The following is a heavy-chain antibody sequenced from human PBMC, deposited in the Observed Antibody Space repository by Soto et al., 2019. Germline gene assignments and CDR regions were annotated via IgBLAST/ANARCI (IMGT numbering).Heavy chain of an antibody. CDR3: ARSRGYCSSTSCKYAMDV. V-gene: IGHV4-4*07. J-gene: IGHJ6*02. D-gene: IGHD2-2*01. Sequence: PSKTLSLTCSVSGGSISSIIGLSWTWICQPAGKGLEWIGHRYTSVDINYNLSLKSRVTMSLDISKNRFSLKLSPVTAADTGVYYCARSRGYCSSTSCKYAMDVWGQGTAVTVSS. CDR1: GGSISSIIGLS. CDR2: RYTSVDI.